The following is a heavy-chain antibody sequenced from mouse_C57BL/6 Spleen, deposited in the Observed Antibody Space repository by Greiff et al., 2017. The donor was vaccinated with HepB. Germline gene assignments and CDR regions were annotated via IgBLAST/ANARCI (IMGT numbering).Heavy chain of an antibody. CDR1: GYTFTSYW. Sequence: VQLQQPGAELVMPGASVKLSCKASGYTFTSYWMHWVKQRPGQGLEWIGEIDPSDSYTNYNQKFKGKSTLTVDKSSSTAYMQLSSLTSEDSAVYYCARERTGTVAWFAYWGQGTLVTVSA. V-gene: IGHV1-69*01. J-gene: IGHJ3*01. CDR3: ARERTGTVAWFAY. CDR2: IDPSDSYT. D-gene: IGHD4-1*01.